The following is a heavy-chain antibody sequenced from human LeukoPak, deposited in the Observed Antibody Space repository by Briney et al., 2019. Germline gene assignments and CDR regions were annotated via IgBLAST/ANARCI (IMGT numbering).Heavy chain of an antibody. CDR3: AKLLGTATRYDY. CDR1: GFTFSTSW. V-gene: IGHV3-7*01. D-gene: IGHD1-7*01. CDR2: INPDGSTR. Sequence: GGSLRLSWVTSGFTFSTSWMSWVRQAPGKGLEWVASINPDGSTRHHVDSVKGRFTISRDNAKKSLSLQMGALRAEDTAVYFCAKLLGTATRYDYWGLGTLVIVSS. J-gene: IGHJ4*02.